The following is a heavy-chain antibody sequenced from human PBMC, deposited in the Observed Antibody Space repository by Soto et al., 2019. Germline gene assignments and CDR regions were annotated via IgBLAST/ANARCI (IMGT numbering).Heavy chain of an antibody. J-gene: IGHJ6*02. D-gene: IGHD3-9*01. CDR1: GYTFTSYG. CDR2: ISAYNGNT. V-gene: IGHV1-18*04. CDR3: ARGGADYDILTGRLPYYYYGMDV. Sequence: QVQLVQSGAEVKKPGASVKVSCKASGYTFTSYGISWVRQAPGQGLEWMGWISAYNGNTNYAQKLQGRVTMTTDTATSTADMELRSLRSDDTAVYYCARGGADYDILTGRLPYYYYGMDVWGQGTTVTVSS.